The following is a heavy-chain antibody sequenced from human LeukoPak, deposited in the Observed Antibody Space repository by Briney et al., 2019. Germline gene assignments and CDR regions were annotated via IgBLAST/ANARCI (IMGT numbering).Heavy chain of an antibody. CDR2: INPSGGST. J-gene: IGHJ4*02. D-gene: IGHD2-21*02. Sequence: AASVKVSCKASGYTFTSYYMHWVRQAPGQGLEWMGIINPSGGSTSYAQKFQGRVTMTRDTSTSTVYMELSSLRSEDTAVYYCARGELAYCGGDCYTTLDYWGQGTLVTVSS. V-gene: IGHV1-46*01. CDR1: GYTFTSYY. CDR3: ARGELAYCGGDCYTTLDY.